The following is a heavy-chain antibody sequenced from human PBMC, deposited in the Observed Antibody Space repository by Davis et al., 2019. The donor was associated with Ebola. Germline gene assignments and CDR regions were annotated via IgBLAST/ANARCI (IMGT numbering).Heavy chain of an antibody. J-gene: IGHJ3*02. CDR1: GFTFSSYG. CDR2: IWYDGSNK. CDR3: ARDHTAADAFDI. D-gene: IGHD2-21*02. Sequence: PGGSLRLSCAASGFTFSSYGMHWVRQAPGKGLEWVAVIWYDGSNKYYADSVKGRFTISRDNSKKTLYLEMNSLRGDDTAVYYCARDHTAADAFDIWGQGTMVTVSS. V-gene: IGHV3-33*01.